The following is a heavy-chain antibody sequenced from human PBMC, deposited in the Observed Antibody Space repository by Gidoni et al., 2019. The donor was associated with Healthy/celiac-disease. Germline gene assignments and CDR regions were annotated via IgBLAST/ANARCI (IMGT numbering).Heavy chain of an antibody. CDR3: ARDPPADYGDLRGYGMDV. J-gene: IGHJ6*02. CDR2: INPSGGST. D-gene: IGHD4-17*01. V-gene: IGHV1-46*01. CDR1: GYTFTSYY. Sequence: QVQLVQSGAEVKKPGASVKVSCKASGYTFTSYYMHWVRQAPGQGLEWMGIINPSGGSTSYAQKFQGRVTMTRDTSTSTVYMELSSLRSEDTAVYYCARDPPADYGDLRGYGMDVWGQGTTVTVSS.